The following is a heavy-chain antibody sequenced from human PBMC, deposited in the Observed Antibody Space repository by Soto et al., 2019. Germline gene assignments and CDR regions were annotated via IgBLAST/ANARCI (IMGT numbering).Heavy chain of an antibody. CDR1: GFTFSSYG. CDR3: ARDRRRGSYYEGPVAGY. Sequence: PGGSLRLSCAASGFTFSSYGMHWVRQAPGKGLEWVAVIWYDGSNKYYADSVKGRFTISKDNSKNTLYLQMNSLRAEDTAVYYWARDRRRGSYYEGPVAGYWGQGTLVTVSS. J-gene: IGHJ4*02. CDR2: IWYDGSNK. V-gene: IGHV3-33*01. D-gene: IGHD1-26*01.